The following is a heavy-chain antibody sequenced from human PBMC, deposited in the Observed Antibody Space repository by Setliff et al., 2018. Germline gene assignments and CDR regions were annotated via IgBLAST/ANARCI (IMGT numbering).Heavy chain of an antibody. CDR3: TTDHRVGPNWFDP. V-gene: IGHV3-15*01. D-gene: IGHD1-26*01. Sequence: PGGSLRLSCEVSGITFRNAWMTWVRQAPGKGLEWVGRIKSKGENEAADYAAPVKGRFTISRDDSKNTLYLQMNRLKTEDTAVYYCTTDHRVGPNWFDPWGQGTLVTVSS. CDR2: IKSKGENEAA. CDR1: GITFRNAW. J-gene: IGHJ5*02.